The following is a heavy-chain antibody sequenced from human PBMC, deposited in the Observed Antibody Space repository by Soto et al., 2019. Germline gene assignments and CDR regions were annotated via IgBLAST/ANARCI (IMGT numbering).Heavy chain of an antibody. D-gene: IGHD5-18*01. Sequence: LSLTCTISGGSISSYYWSWIRQPPGKGLEWVSYISSSGSTIYYADSVKGRFTISRDNAKNSLYLQMNSLRAEDTAVYYCARAPPYYSYGDYWGQGTLVTVSS. CDR3: ARAPPYYSYGDY. CDR2: ISSSGSTI. CDR1: GGSISSYY. V-gene: IGHV3-11*01. J-gene: IGHJ4*02.